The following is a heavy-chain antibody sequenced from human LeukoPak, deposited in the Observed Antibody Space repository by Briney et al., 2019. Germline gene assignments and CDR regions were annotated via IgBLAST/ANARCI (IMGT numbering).Heavy chain of an antibody. Sequence: SETLSLTCTVSGGSISSYYWSWIRQPPGKGLEWIGYIYYSGSTNYNPSLKSRVTISVDTSKNQFSLKLSSVTAADTAVYYCARARDGYNFYFDYWGQGTLVTVSS. J-gene: IGHJ4*02. V-gene: IGHV4-59*01. D-gene: IGHD5-24*01. CDR3: ARARDGYNFYFDY. CDR2: IYYSGST. CDR1: GGSISSYY.